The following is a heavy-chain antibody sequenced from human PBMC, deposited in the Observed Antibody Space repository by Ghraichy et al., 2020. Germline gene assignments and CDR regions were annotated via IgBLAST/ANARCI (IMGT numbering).Heavy chain of an antibody. CDR2: ISSSSSYI. CDR1: GFTFSSYS. V-gene: IGHV3-21*01. J-gene: IGHJ4*02. D-gene: IGHD6-19*01. CDR3: ARDSAALAVAGGGPLGY. Sequence: GGSLRLSCAASGFTFSSYSMNWVRQAPGKGLEWVSSISSSSSYIYYADSVKGRFTISRDNAKNSLYLQMNSLRAEDTAVYYCARDSAALAVAGGGPLGYWGQGTLVTVSS.